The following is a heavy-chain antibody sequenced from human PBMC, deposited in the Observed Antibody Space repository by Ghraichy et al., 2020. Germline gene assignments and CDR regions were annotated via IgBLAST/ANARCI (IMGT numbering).Heavy chain of an antibody. J-gene: IGHJ5*02. CDR2: ISWNSGSI. CDR3: AKDGSSALVRGGWFDP. Sequence: GGSLRLSCAASGFTFDDYAMHWVRQAPGKGLEWVSGISWNSGSIGYADSVKGRFTISRDNAKNSLYLQMNSLRAEDTAVYYCAKDGSSALVRGGWFDPWGQGTLVTVSS. D-gene: IGHD3-10*01. CDR1: GFTFDDYA. V-gene: IGHV3-9*01.